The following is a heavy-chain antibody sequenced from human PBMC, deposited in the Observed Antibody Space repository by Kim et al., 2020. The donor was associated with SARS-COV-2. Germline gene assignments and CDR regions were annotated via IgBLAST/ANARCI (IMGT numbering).Heavy chain of an antibody. D-gene: IGHD6-13*01. CDR2: ISSSGSTI. CDR1: GFTFSDYY. J-gene: IGHJ4*02. CDR3: ARDPGGIGVMLGIAAAGIYDY. Sequence: GGSLRLSCAASGFTFSDYYMSWIRQAPGKGLEWVSYISSSGSTIYYADSVKGRFTISRDNAKNSLYLQMNSLRAEDTAVYYCARDPGGIGVMLGIAAAGIYDYWGQGTLVTVSS. V-gene: IGHV3-11*01.